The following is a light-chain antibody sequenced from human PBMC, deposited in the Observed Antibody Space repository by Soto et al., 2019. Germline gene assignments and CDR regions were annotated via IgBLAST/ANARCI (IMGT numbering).Light chain of an antibody. CDR1: RSNIGAGYD. J-gene: IGLJ2*01. V-gene: IGLV1-40*01. Sequence: QAVVTQPPSVSGAPGRRVTISCTGRRSNIGAGYDVHWYQQLPGTAPKLLIYGNSNRPSGVPDRFSGSKSGTSASLAITGLQAEDEADDYCQSYDSSLSGVVFGGGTQLTVL. CDR3: QSYDSSLSGVV. CDR2: GNS.